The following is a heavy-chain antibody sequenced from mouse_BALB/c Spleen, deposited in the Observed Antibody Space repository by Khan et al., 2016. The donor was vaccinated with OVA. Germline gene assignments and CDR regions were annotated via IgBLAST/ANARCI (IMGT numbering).Heavy chain of an antibody. V-gene: IGHV3-2*02. CDR2: INYSGNT. D-gene: IGHD2-4*01. Sequence: EVKLLESGPGLVKPSQSLSLTCTVTGYSITSEYAWNWIRKFPGNKLEWMGYINYSGNTRSNPSLKSRTSITLDTSKNQFFLQLNSVTTEDTATYYCARKDYYDYDPFPYWGQGTLVTVSA. CDR3: ARKDYYDYDPFPY. CDR1: GYSITSEYA. J-gene: IGHJ3*01.